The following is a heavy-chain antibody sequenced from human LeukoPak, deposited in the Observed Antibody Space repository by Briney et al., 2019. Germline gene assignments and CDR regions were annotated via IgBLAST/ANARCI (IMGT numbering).Heavy chain of an antibody. Sequence: PSETLSLTCAVYGGSFSGYYWSWIRQPPGKGLEWIGEINHSGSTNYNPSLKSRVTISVDTSKNQFSLKLSSVTAADTAVYYCASPQPPYYYDSSGYYYDYWGQGTLVTVSS. J-gene: IGHJ4*02. D-gene: IGHD3-22*01. CDR3: ASPQPPYYYDSSGYYYDY. V-gene: IGHV4-34*01. CDR2: INHSGST. CDR1: GGSFSGYY.